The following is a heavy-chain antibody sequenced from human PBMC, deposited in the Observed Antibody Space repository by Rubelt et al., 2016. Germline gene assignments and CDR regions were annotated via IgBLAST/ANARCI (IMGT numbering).Heavy chain of an antibody. D-gene: IGHD3-3*01. V-gene: IGHV5-10-1*03. J-gene: IGHJ4*02. Sequence: EVQLVQSGAEVKKPGESLRISCKGSGYSFTSYWISWVRQMPGKGLAWMGRIDPSDPYTNYSPSFHGHVTSSADKSISTAYLQWSSLKASDTAMYYCAIYDFWSGYYLDYWGQGTLVTVSS. CDR2: IDPSDPYT. CDR1: GYSFTSYW. CDR3: AIYDFWSGYYLDY.